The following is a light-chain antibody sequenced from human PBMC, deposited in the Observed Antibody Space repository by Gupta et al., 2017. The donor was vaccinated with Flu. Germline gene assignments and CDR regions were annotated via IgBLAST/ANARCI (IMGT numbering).Light chain of an antibody. CDR2: DAS. J-gene: IGKJ1*01. V-gene: IGKV3-20*01. Sequence: EIGLPQPPGTLSPSPGERAPLSCRASQSVSNSYFAWYQQKPGQAPRLLIYDASKRAAGVPDRFSDSESGTDFTLTIGRLEPEDFAVYYCQQEGNSPWTFGQGTKVENK. CDR1: QSVSNSY. CDR3: QQEGNSPWT.